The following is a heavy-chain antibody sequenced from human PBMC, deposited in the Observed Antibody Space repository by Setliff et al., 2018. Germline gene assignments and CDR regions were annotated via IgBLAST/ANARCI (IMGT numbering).Heavy chain of an antibody. Sequence: VGSLRLSCVTSGFAFTSYDMTWVRQAPGKGLEWVASINNGGVSADYTDSVKGRLTISRDNSRNTLYLQMKSLRAEDTAIYYCATSTITTYYFDYWGHGTQVTVS. CDR1: GFAFTSYD. J-gene: IGHJ4*01. D-gene: IGHD4-4*01. V-gene: IGHV3-23*01. CDR3: ATSTITTYYFDY. CDR2: INNGGVSA.